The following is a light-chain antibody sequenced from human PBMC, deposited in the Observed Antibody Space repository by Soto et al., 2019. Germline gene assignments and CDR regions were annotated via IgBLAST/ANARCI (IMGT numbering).Light chain of an antibody. CDR1: QSVSSNY. CDR2: GAS. Sequence: IVLTQSPGTLSLSPGERATLSCRASQSVSSNYLVWYQQKPGQAPRLLIYGASSRATGIPDRFSGSGSGTDFTLTITRLEPEDFAVYYCQQYGSFPLTFGGGTKVDIK. J-gene: IGKJ4*01. CDR3: QQYGSFPLT. V-gene: IGKV3-20*01.